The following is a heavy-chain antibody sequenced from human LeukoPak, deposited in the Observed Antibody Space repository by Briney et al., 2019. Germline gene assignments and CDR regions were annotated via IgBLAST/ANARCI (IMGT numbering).Heavy chain of an antibody. CDR3: ARYDFWSGSPKAYYYGMDV. D-gene: IGHD3-3*01. CDR1: GGTFTSYG. CDR2: IIPMFGTA. J-gene: IGHJ6*02. Sequence: SVKVSCKASGGTFTSYGINWVRQAPGQGLEWMGGIIPMFGTANYAQKFQGRITITADESTSIVYMELNSLRSEDTAVYYCARYDFWSGSPKAYYYGMDVWGQGTTVTVSS. V-gene: IGHV1-69*13.